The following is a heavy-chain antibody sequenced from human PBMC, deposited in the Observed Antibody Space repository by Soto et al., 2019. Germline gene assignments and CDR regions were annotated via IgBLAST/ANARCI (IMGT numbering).Heavy chain of an antibody. CDR3: ARTGYSGYGDYYYYGMDV. CDR2: IIPIFGTA. V-gene: IGHV1-69*13. D-gene: IGHD5-12*01. CDR1: GGTFSSYA. J-gene: IGHJ6*02. Sequence: SVKVSCKASGGTFSSYAISWVRQAPGQGLEWMGGIIPIFGTANYAQKFQGRVTITADESTSTAYMELSSLRSEDTAVYYCARTGYSGYGDYYYYGMDVWGQGTTVTAP.